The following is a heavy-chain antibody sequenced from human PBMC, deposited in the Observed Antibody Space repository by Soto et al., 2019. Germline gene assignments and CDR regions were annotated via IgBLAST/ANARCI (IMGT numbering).Heavy chain of an antibody. Sequence: GASVKVSCKASGGTFSSYAISWVRQAPGQGLEWMGGIIPMFGTTNYAQKFQGRVTITADKSTGIAYMELSSLRSEDTAVYYCARVPKSGGGNGADYWGQGTLVTVSS. CDR3: ARVPKSGGGNGADY. D-gene: IGHD3-16*01. CDR2: IIPMFGTT. J-gene: IGHJ4*02. V-gene: IGHV1-69*06. CDR1: GGTFSSYA.